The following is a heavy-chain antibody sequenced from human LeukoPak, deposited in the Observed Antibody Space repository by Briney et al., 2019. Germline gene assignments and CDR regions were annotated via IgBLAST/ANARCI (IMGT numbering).Heavy chain of an antibody. CDR2: ISVYNGNT. CDR3: AREGCSGGSCYSDY. V-gene: IGHV1-18*01. D-gene: IGHD2-15*01. J-gene: IGHJ4*02. CDR1: GYTFTSYG. Sequence: ASVKVSCKASGYTFTSYGINWVRQAPGQGLEWMGWISVYNGNTNYAQKLQGRVTMTTDTSTSTAYMELRSLRSEDTAVYYCAREGCSGGSCYSDYWGQGTLVTVSS.